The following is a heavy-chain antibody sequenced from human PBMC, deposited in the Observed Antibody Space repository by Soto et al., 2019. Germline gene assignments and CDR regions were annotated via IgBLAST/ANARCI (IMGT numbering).Heavy chain of an antibody. CDR2: INAGNGNT. J-gene: IGHJ5*02. CDR3: ARGPPPYSSSWNWFDP. D-gene: IGHD6-13*01. CDR1: GYTFTSYA. V-gene: IGHV1-3*01. Sequence: GASVKVSCKASGYTFTSYAMHWVRQAPGQRLEWMGWINAGNGNTKYSQKFQGRVTITRDTSASTAYMELSSLRSEDTAVYYCARGPPPYSSSWNWFDPWGQGTLVTVYS.